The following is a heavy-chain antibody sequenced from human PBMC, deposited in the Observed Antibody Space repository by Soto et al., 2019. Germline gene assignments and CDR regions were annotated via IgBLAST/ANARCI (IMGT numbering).Heavy chain of an antibody. CDR1: GGSISSSSYY. CDR3: ARPARYYYYYYMDV. Sequence: SDTLSLTCTVSGGSISSSSYYWGWIRQPPGKGLEWIGSIYYSGSTYYNPSLKSRVTISVDTSKNQFSLKLSSVTAADTAVYYCARPARYYYYYYMDVWGKGTTVTVSS. J-gene: IGHJ6*03. V-gene: IGHV4-39*01. CDR2: IYYSGST.